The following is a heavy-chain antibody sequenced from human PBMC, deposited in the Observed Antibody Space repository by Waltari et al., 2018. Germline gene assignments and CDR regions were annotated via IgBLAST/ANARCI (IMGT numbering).Heavy chain of an antibody. V-gene: IGHV3-23*01. D-gene: IGHD3-3*01. CDR3: ATSPEIFGVVMPFDY. Sequence: WVRQAPGKGLEWVSAISGSGGSTYYADSVKGRFTISRDNSKNTLYLQMNSLRAEDTAVYYCATSPEIFGVVMPFDYWGQGTLVTVSS. CDR2: ISGSGGST. J-gene: IGHJ4*02.